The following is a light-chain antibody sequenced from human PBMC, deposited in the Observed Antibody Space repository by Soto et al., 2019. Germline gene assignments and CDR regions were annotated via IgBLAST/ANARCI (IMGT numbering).Light chain of an antibody. J-gene: IGKJ1*01. Sequence: EIVLTQSPGTLSLSPGERATLSCRASQSISSSYLAWYQQKPGQAPRLLIYGASSRATGIPDRFSGSGSGTDFTLTVSRLEPEDFAVYYCQQYSSSPWTFG. CDR1: QSISSSY. CDR2: GAS. V-gene: IGKV3-20*01. CDR3: QQYSSSPWT.